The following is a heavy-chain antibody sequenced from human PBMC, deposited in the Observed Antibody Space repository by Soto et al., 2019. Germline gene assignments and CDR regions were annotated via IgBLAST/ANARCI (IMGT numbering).Heavy chain of an antibody. D-gene: IGHD2-21*01. J-gene: IGHJ4*02. CDR1: GGSISSYY. Sequence: SETLSLTCTVSGGSISSYYWSWIRQPPGKGLEWIGYIYYSGSTNYNPSLKSRVTISVDTSKNQFSLKLSSVTAADTAVYYCARVEDAYCGGDCYPGKFDYWGQGTLVTV. V-gene: IGHV4-59*01. CDR2: IYYSGST. CDR3: ARVEDAYCGGDCYPGKFDY.